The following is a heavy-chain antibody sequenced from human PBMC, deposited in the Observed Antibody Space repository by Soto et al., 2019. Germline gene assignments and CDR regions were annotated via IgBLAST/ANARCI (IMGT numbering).Heavy chain of an antibody. J-gene: IGHJ6*02. D-gene: IGHD4-17*01. V-gene: IGHV4-30-4*01. CDR3: ARVGPSTVRTSYFPGNYSGMDV. CDR2: IYYSGST. Sequence: SETLSLTCTVSGGSISSGDYYWSWIRQPPGKGLEWIGYIYYSGSTYYNPSLRSRLTISVDTSKNQFSLKLSSLTAADTAVYACARVGPSTVRTSYFPGNYSGMDVWGEGTTVNVS. CDR1: GGSISSGDYY.